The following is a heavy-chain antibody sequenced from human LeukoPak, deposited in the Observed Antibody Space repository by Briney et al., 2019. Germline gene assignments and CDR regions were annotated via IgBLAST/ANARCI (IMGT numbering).Heavy chain of an antibody. D-gene: IGHD3-3*01. CDR3: AREDTTYYDFWSGYQPLDY. J-gene: IGHJ4*02. CDR2: IIPIFGIA. V-gene: IGHV1-69*04. Sequence: SVKVSCKASGGTFSSYAISWVRQAPGQGLEWMGRIIPIFGIANYAQKFQGRVTITADKPTSTAYMELSSLRSEDTAVYYCAREDTTYYDFWSGYQPLDYWGQGNLVTVSS. CDR1: GGTFSSYA.